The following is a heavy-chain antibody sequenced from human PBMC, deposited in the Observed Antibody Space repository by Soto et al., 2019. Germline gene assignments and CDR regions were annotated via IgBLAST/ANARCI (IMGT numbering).Heavy chain of an antibody. J-gene: IGHJ4*02. CDR2: IIPILGMS. CDR1: GDTFNKYT. Sequence: QVHLVQSGAEVKKPGSSVKVSCQASGDTFNKYTFAWVRQAPGQGLEWMGRIIPILGMSNYAQKFQGRVTIIADTSTSTAYMQLSGLRSEDTAMYYCARSYGSGSRPFDYWDQGTLVTVSS. V-gene: IGHV1-69*02. D-gene: IGHD3-10*01. CDR3: ARSYGSGSRPFDY.